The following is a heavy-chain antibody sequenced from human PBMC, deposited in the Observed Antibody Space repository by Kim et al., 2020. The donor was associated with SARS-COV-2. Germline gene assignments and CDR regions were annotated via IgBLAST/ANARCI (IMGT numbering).Heavy chain of an antibody. CDR3: ARGRLEQWLSY. Sequence: SETLSLTCTVSGGSISSSRYYWGWIRQPPGKGLEWIGIIYYSGSTYYNPSLKSRVTISVDTSKNQFSLKLSSVTAADTAVYYCARGRLEQWLSYLGQGTL. J-gene: IGHJ4*02. V-gene: IGHV4-39*07. D-gene: IGHD6-19*01. CDR2: IYYSGST. CDR1: GGSISSSRYY.